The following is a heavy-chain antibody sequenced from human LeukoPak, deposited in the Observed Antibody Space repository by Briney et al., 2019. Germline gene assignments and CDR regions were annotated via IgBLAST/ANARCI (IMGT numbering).Heavy chain of an antibody. CDR2: IYPGDSDT. Sequence: GESLKISCKGSGYSFTSYWIGWVRQMPGKGLEWMGIIYPGDSDTRYSPSFQGQVTISADKSISTAYQQWSSLKASDTAMYYCARRYYYDSSGYPYDAFDIWGQGTMVTVSS. CDR1: GYSFTSYW. D-gene: IGHD3-22*01. V-gene: IGHV5-51*01. J-gene: IGHJ3*02. CDR3: ARRYYYDSSGYPYDAFDI.